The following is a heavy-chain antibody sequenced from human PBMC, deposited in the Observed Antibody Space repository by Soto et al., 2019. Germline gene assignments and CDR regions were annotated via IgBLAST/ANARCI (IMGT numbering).Heavy chain of an antibody. CDR3: ATRAYYMDV. J-gene: IGHJ6*03. CDR1: GFTFSSYG. CDR2: ISSSSSTI. Sequence: GGSLRLSGAASGFTFSSYGMNWVRQAPGKGLEWVSYISSSSSTIYYADSAKGRFTIPRDNAKNSLYLQMNSLRAEDTAVYYCATRAYYMDVWGKGTTVTVSS. V-gene: IGHV3-48*01.